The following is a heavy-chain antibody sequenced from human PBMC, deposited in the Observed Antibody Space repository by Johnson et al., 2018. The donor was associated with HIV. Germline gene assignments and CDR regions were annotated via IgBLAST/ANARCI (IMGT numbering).Heavy chain of an antibody. J-gene: IGHJ3*02. V-gene: IGHV3-43D*03. Sequence: VQLVESGGGLVQPGGSLRLSCAASGFTVSSNYMSWVRQAPGKGLEWVSLISWDGGSTYYADSVKGRFTISRDNSKNSLYLQMNSLRAEDTALYYCAKDIRYSSGWNAFDIWGQGTMVTVSS. D-gene: IGHD6-19*01. CDR3: AKDIRYSSGWNAFDI. CDR2: ISWDGGST. CDR1: GFTVSSNY.